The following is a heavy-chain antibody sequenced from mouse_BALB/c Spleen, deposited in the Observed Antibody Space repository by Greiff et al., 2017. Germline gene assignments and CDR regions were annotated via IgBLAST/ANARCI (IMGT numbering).Heavy chain of an antibody. D-gene: IGHD2-2*01. V-gene: IGHV2-6-7*01. CDR2: IWGDGST. CDR1: GFSLTGYG. CDR3: TRDGYAGRFAY. J-gene: IGHJ3*01. Sequence: QVQLKESGPGLVAPSQSLSITCTVSGFSLTGYGVNWVRQPPGKGLEWLGMIWGDGSTDYNSALKSRLSISKDNSKSQVFLKMNSLQTDDTARYYCTRDGYAGRFAYWGQGTLVTVSA.